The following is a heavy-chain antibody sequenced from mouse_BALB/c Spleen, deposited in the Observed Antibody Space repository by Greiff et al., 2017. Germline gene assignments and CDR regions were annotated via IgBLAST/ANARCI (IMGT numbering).Heavy chain of an antibody. CDR3: ERAYYDYDVYFDY. CDR1: GFTFSSYA. J-gene: IGHJ2*01. V-gene: IGHV5-6-5*01. CDR2: ISSGGST. Sequence: EVMLVESGGGLVKPGGSLKLSCAASGFTFSSYAMSWVRQTPEKRLEWVASISSGGSTYYPDSVKGRFTISRDNARNILYLQMSSLRSEDTAMYYCERAYYDYDVYFDYWGQGTTLTVSS. D-gene: IGHD2-4*01.